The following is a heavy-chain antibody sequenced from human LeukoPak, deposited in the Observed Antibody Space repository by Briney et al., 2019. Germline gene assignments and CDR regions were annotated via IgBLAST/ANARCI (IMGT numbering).Heavy chain of an antibody. Sequence: PGRSLRLSCEASGFTFSHFAMHWVRPARGKGLEGVGVISYDGKKTYYADSVKGRFTLSRDDSQNTLYLQMNSLRGDDTALYYCVRGSKIRGVIPEGEFDYWGQGTLVTVSS. CDR1: GFTFSHFA. D-gene: IGHD3-10*01. CDR3: VRGSKIRGVIPEGEFDY. J-gene: IGHJ4*02. V-gene: IGHV3-30*04. CDR2: ISYDGKKT.